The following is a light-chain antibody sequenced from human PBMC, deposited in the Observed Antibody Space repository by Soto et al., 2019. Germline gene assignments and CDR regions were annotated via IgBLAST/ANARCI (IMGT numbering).Light chain of an antibody. CDR2: EVS. J-gene: IGLJ1*01. CDR1: SSDVGGYNY. V-gene: IGLV2-14*01. Sequence: QSALTQPASVSGSPGQSITISCTGTSSDVGGYNYVSWYQQQSGKAPKLMIHEVSNRPSGVSNRFSGSKSGNTASLTISGLQAEDEDDYYCTSYTSSRAYVFGSGTKLTVL. CDR3: TSYTSSRAYV.